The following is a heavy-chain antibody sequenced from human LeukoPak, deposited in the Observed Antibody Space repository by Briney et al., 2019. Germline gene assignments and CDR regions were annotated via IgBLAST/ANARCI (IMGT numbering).Heavy chain of an antibody. V-gene: IGHV1-8*01. CDR2: MNPNSGNT. CDR3: ARGRHSYGYWEYYFDY. J-gene: IGHJ4*02. D-gene: IGHD5-18*01. CDR1: GYTFTSYD. Sequence: ASVKVSCKASGYTFTSYDINRVRQATGQGLEWMGWMNPNSGNTGYAQKFQGRVTMTRNTSISTAYMELSSLRSEDTAVYYCARGRHSYGYWEYYFDYWGQGTLVTVSS.